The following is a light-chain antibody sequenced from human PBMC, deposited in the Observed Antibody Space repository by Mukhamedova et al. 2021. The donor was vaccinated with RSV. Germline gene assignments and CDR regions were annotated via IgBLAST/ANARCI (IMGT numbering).Light chain of an antibody. Sequence: ISTRFSGVPDRFSGSGAGTDFTLKISRVEAEDVGVYYCMQSIQFPLATFGQGTKVGLK. J-gene: IGKJ1*01. CDR3: MQSIQFPLAT. V-gene: IGKV2-24*01. CDR2: IS.